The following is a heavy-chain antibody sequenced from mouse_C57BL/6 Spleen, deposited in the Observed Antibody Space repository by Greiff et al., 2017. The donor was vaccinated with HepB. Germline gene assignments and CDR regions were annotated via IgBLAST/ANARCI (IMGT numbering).Heavy chain of an antibody. CDR2: IWWDDDK. Sequence: QVTLKESGPGILQPSQTLSLTCSFSGFSLSTFGMGVGWIRQPSGQGLEWLAHIWWDDDKYYNPALKSRLTISKDTSKNQVFLKIANVDTADTATYYCARIRVGDYSYYYAMDYWGQGTSVTVSS. CDR1: GFSLSTFGMG. J-gene: IGHJ4*01. V-gene: IGHV8-8*01. D-gene: IGHD1-1*02. CDR3: ARIRVGDYSYYYAMDY.